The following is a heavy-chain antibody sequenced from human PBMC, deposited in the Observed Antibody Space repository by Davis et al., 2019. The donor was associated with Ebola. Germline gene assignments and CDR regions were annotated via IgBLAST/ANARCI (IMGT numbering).Heavy chain of an antibody. V-gene: IGHV4-34*01. CDR2: IYHSGST. CDR3: ARGLEVAHDS. Sequence: SETLSLTCAVPGGSFRPYFWSWVRQPPGKGLEWLGEIYHSGSTNYNPSLKSRVTMSLDTSKTQFSLRLSSVTAADTAIYYCARGLEVAHDSWGQGTLVTVSS. J-gene: IGHJ4*02. CDR1: GGSFRPYF. D-gene: IGHD2-15*01.